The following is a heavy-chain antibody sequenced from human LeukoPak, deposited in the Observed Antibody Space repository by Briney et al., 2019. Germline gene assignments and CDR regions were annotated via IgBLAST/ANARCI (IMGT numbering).Heavy chain of an antibody. J-gene: IGHJ4*02. V-gene: IGHV3-64*01. Sequence: PGGSLRLSCAASGFTFSTYAMHWVRQAPGKGLEYVSAISSNGGSTYYANSVKGRFTISRDNPKNRLYLQMGSLRTEDMAVYYCARSGYSSSWYAAYFDYWGQGTLVTVSS. CDR3: ARSGYSSSWYAAYFDY. CDR2: ISSNGGST. CDR1: GFTFSTYA. D-gene: IGHD6-13*01.